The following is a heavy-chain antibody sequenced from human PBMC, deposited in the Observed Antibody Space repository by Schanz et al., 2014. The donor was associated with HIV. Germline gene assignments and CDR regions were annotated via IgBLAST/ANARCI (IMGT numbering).Heavy chain of an antibody. V-gene: IGHV3-23*04. CDR3: ARRQWVAPDY. J-gene: IGHJ4*02. CDR2: ISGGGRDK. CDR1: GFTFYNYA. Sequence: EVQLVESGGGLIPPGGSLRLSCVVSGFTFYNYAMNWVRQAPGKGLEYVATISGGGRDKYYADSVRGRVTISRDNAKNSLYLQMDSLTAEDTAVYYCARRQWVAPDYWGQGTLVTVSS. D-gene: IGHD6-19*01.